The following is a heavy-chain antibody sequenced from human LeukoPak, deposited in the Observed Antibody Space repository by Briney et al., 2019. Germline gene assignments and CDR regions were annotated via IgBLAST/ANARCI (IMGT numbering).Heavy chain of an antibody. V-gene: IGHV1-69*01. J-gene: IGHJ2*01. Sequence: ASVKVSCKASGGTFSSYAISWVRQAPGQGLEWMGGIIPIFGTANYAQKFQGRVTITADESTSTAYMELSSLRFEDTAVYYCARVDYGDLRGPRWYFDLWGRGTLVTVSS. CDR1: GGTFSSYA. D-gene: IGHD4-17*01. CDR2: IIPIFGTA. CDR3: ARVDYGDLRGPRWYFDL.